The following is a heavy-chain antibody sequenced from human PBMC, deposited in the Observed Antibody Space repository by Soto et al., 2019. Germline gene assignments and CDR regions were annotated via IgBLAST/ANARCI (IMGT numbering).Heavy chain of an antibody. CDR1: GGSISSGDYN. CDR2: IYYSGLT. J-gene: IGHJ3*02. V-gene: IGHV4-30-4*01. Sequence: SETLSLTCTVSGGSISSGDYNWSWIRQPPGKGLEWIGYIYYSGLTYYNPSLKSRVTISVDTSKNQFSLKLSSVTAADTAVYYCASRTGGFLGAFDIWGQGTMVTVSS. D-gene: IGHD3-3*01. CDR3: ASRTGGFLGAFDI.